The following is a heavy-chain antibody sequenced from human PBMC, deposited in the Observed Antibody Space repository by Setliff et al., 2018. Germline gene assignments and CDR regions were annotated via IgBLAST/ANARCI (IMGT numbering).Heavy chain of an antibody. CDR2: IFGSGANT. CDR1: GFPFSVYA. V-gene: IGHV3-23*01. J-gene: IGHJ4*02. CDR3: TKDSNGEFADY. D-gene: IGHD1-1*01. Sequence: SLKISCSASGFPFSVYAMSWVRQAPGKGLEWVATIFGSGANTYYADSVRGRFTISRDNSKNILYLQMNSLRADDTAEYYCTKDSNGEFADYWGQGTLVTVSS.